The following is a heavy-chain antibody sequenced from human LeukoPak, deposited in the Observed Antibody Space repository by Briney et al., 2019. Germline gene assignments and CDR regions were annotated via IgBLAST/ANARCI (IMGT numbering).Heavy chain of an antibody. V-gene: IGHV3-21*01. CDR2: ISTGSTFI. J-gene: IGHJ4*02. CDR3: VSDAGNYYRYFDF. D-gene: IGHD1-26*01. CDR1: GFSFKTYS. Sequence: PGGSLRLSCAASGFSFKTYSMNWFRQAPGKGLEWVSSISTGSTFIYYSDSVTGRFTISRDDAKNSLSLQMNSLRAEDTAVYYYVSDAGNYYRYFDFWGQGTLVTVSS.